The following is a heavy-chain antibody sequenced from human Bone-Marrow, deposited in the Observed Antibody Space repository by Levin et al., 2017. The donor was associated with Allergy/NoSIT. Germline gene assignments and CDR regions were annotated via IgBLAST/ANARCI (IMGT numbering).Heavy chain of an antibody. V-gene: IGHV2-26*02. CDR1: GFSLSNVRMG. Sequence: VSGPTLVKPTETLTLTCTVSGFSLSNVRMGVSWFRQPPGKALEWLAHIFWNDKKSYSASLQSRLTISKDSAKSQVVLNMTNMDPVDTATYFCARMGSVEDYDVLTGFYGKWGQGVLVTVSS. J-gene: IGHJ4*02. CDR2: IFWNDKK. D-gene: IGHD3-9*01. CDR3: ARMGSVEDYDVLTGFYGK.